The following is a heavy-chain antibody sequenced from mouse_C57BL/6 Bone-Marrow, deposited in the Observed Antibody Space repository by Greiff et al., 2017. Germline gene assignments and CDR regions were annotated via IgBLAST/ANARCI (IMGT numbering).Heavy chain of an antibody. CDR2: IYPRSGNT. J-gene: IGHJ1*03. CDR1: GYTFTSYG. V-gene: IGHV1-81*01. Sequence: VQLQQSGAELARPGASVKLSCKASGYTFTSYGISWVKQRTGQGLEWIGEIYPRSGNTYYNEKFKGKATLTADKSSSTAYMELRSLTSEDSAVXFCARSVFITTVVAHWYFDVWGTGTTVTVSS. D-gene: IGHD1-1*01. CDR3: ARSVFITTVVAHWYFDV.